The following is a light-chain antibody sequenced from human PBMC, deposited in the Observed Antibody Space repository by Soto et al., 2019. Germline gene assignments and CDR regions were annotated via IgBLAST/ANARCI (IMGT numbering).Light chain of an antibody. CDR2: GAS. V-gene: IGKV3-20*01. Sequence: ENVLTQSPATLSLSPGERSTLSFRASQSVSSYLAWYQQKPGQAPRLLMYGASSRATGIPDRFSGSGSGTDFTLTISRLEPEDFAVYYCQQYGTSPITFGQGTRLEIK. J-gene: IGKJ5*01. CDR1: QSVSSY. CDR3: QQYGTSPIT.